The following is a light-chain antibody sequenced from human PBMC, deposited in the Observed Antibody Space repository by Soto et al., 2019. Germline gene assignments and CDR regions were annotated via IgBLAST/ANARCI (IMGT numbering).Light chain of an antibody. J-gene: IGKJ3*01. V-gene: IGKV3-20*01. CDR2: GAS. Sequence: EIVLTQSPGTLSLSPGERATLSCRASQSVSSGYLAWYQQKPGQAPRLLIYGASSRATGIPDRFSGSGSGTDFILTISRLEPEDFAVYYCQQYASSPLFTFGPGTKVDVK. CDR3: QQYASSPLFT. CDR1: QSVSSGY.